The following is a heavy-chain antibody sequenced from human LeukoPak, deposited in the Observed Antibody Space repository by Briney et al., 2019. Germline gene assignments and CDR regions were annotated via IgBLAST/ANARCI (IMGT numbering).Heavy chain of an antibody. J-gene: IGHJ4*02. D-gene: IGHD1-26*01. V-gene: IGHV4-59*01. Sequence: SETLSLNCTVSGGSISSSYWSWIRQPPGKGLEWIGYIYYSGSTNYNPSLKSRVTISVDTSKNQFSLNLSTVTAADTAVYYCARDSGSYPYYFDYWGQGTLVTVSS. CDR3: ARDSGSYPYYFDY. CDR1: GGSISSSY. CDR2: IYYSGST.